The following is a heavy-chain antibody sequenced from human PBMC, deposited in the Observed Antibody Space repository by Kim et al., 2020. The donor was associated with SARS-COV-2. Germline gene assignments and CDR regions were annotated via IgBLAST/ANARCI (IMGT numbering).Heavy chain of an antibody. CDR1: GFTFSSYS. CDR3: ARDSNDDGDYGGIDY. V-gene: IGHV3-21*01. Sequence: GGSLRLSCAASGFTFSSYSMNWVRQAPGKGLEWVSSISSSSSYIYYADSVKGRFTISRDNAKNSLYLQMNSLRAEDTAVYYCARDSNDDGDYGGIDYWGEGALVTVSS. J-gene: IGHJ4*02. CDR2: ISSSSSYI. D-gene: IGHD4-17*01.